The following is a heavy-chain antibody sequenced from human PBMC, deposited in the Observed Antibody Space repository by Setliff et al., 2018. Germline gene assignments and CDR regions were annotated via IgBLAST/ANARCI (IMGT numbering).Heavy chain of an antibody. CDR2: IDWDDYK. D-gene: IGHD2-2*01. CDR3: ARIPEDSVILPAVSPYYYYYMDV. V-gene: IGHV2-70*04. J-gene: IGHJ6*03. CDR1: GFSFSTSGMR. Sequence: SGPTLVNPTQTLTLTCTFSGFSFSTSGMRVSWIRQPPGKALEWLARIDWDDYKFYSTSLKTRLTISKDTSKNQVVLTLTNVDPVDTATYYCARIPEDSVILPAVSPYYYYYMDVWGKGTTVTVSS.